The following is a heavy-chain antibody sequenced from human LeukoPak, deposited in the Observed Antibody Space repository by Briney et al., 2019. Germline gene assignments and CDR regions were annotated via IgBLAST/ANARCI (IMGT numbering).Heavy chain of an antibody. CDR2: ISYDGSNK. D-gene: IGHD2-15*01. J-gene: IGHJ5*02. CDR1: GFTFSGYA. Sequence: GGSLRLSCAASGFTFSGYAMNWVRQAPGKGLEWVALISYDGSNKNYADSVKGRFTISRDNSKNTLYLQMNSLRAEDTAVYYCARDDCSGESCYRSWLDPWGQGTLVTVSS. CDR3: ARDDCSGESCYRSWLDP. V-gene: IGHV3-30-3*01.